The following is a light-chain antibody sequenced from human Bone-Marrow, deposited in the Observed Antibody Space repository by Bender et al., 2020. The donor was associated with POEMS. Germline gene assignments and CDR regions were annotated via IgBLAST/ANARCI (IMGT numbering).Light chain of an antibody. V-gene: IGLV2-14*03. CDR1: TSDFGTFTY. J-gene: IGLJ2*01. Sequence: QSALTQPASVSGSPGQSITIPCTGITSDFGTFTYVSWYQQHPGKAPKLISSDVSGRPSDISNRFSGSKSGTSASLTISGLQAEDEADYYCCSYTGSYSLELLFGGGTKLTVL. CDR2: DVS. CDR3: CSYTGSYSLELL.